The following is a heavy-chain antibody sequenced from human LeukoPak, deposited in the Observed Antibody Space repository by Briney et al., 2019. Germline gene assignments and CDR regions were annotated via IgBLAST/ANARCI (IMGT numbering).Heavy chain of an antibody. CDR3: ARVGADYDILTGYPAYYFDY. J-gene: IGHJ4*02. D-gene: IGHD3-9*01. V-gene: IGHV3-11*04. CDR2: ISSSGSTI. Sequence: PGGSLRLSCAASGFTFSDYYMSWIRPAPGKGLEWVSYISSSGSTIYYADSVKGRFTISRDNAKNSLYLQMNSLRAEDTAVYYCARVGADYDILTGYPAYYFDYWGQGTLVTVSS. CDR1: GFTFSDYY.